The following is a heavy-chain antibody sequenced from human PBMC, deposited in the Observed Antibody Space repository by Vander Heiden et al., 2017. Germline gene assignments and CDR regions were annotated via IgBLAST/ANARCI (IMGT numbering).Heavy chain of an antibody. CDR2: ISSSSSYI. D-gene: IGHD1-1*01. CDR1: GFPFSSYS. J-gene: IGHJ6*02. CDR3: ATGSPGYYYGMDV. V-gene: IGHV3-21*01. Sequence: EVQLVESGGGLVKPGGSLRLSCAASGFPFSSYSMNWVRQAPGKGLEWVSSISSSSSYIYYADSVKGRFTISRDNAKNSLYLQMNSLRAEDTAVYYCATGSPGYYYGMDVWGQGTTVTVSS.